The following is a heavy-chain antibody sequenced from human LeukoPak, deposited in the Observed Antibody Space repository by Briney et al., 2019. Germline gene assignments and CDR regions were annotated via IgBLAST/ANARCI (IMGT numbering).Heavy chain of an antibody. CDR2: ISGSGGST. V-gene: IGHV3-23*01. CDR3: ARRGILTGPLDY. Sequence: GGSLRLSCAASGFTFSSYALSWVRQAPGKGLEWVSAISGSGGSTYYADSVKGRFTISRDNSKNTLYLQMNSLRAEDTAVYYCARRGILTGPLDYWGQGTLVTVSS. J-gene: IGHJ4*02. CDR1: GFTFSSYA. D-gene: IGHD3-9*01.